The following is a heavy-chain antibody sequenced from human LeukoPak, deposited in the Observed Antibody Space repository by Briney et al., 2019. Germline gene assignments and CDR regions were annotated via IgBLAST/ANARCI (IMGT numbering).Heavy chain of an antibody. D-gene: IGHD3-3*02. CDR2: IYYSGST. J-gene: IGHJ5*02. CDR1: DDSISSSNYY. Sequence: PSETLSLTCTVSDDSISSSNYYWSWIRQPPGEGLGWIGYIYYSGSTRYNPSLKSRVTISVDTSKNQVSVKLTSVTAADTAVYYCARTSIFGVVRFDPWGQGTLVTVSS. CDR3: ARTSIFGVVRFDP. V-gene: IGHV4-61*05.